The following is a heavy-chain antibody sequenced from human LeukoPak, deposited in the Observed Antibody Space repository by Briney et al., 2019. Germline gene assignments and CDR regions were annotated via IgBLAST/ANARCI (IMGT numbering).Heavy chain of an antibody. CDR3: ARGGGVIIRGFDY. CDR2: INSDGSST. V-gene: IGHV3-74*01. CDR1: GFTFSSYW. D-gene: IGHD3-10*01. Sequence: GGSLRLSCAASGFTFSSYWMHWVRQAPGKGLVWVSRINSDGSSTSYADSVKGRFTISRDNAKNTLYLQMNSRRAEDTAVYYCARGGGVIIRGFDYWGQGTLVTVSS. J-gene: IGHJ4*02.